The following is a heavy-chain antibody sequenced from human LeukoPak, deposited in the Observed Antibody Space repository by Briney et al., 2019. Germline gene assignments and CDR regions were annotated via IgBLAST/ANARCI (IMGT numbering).Heavy chain of an antibody. Sequence: PSETLSLTCTVSGGSISSYYWSWIRQPPGKGLVWIGYIYYSGSTNYNPSLKSRVTLSVDTSKNQFSLKLSSVTAADTAVYYCARGGPYWYFDLWGRGTLVTVSS. CDR3: ARGGPYWYFDL. V-gene: IGHV4-59*01. CDR1: GGSISSYY. J-gene: IGHJ2*01. CDR2: IYYSGST.